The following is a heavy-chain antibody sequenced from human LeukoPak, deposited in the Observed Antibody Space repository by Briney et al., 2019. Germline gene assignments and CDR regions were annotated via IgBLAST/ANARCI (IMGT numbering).Heavy chain of an antibody. Sequence: ASVKVSCKASGYTFTSYDINWVRQATGQGLEWMGWMNPNSGNTGYAQKFQGRVTMTRNTSISTACMELSSLRSEDTAVYYCARGRGSSSWYYYYYYMDVWGKGTTVTVSS. D-gene: IGHD6-13*01. V-gene: IGHV1-8*01. CDR3: ARGRGSSSWYYYYYYMDV. CDR1: GYTFTSYD. J-gene: IGHJ6*03. CDR2: MNPNSGNT.